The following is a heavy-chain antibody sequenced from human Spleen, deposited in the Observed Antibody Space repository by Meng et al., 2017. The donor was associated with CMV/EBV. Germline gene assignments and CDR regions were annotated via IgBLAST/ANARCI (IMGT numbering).Heavy chain of an antibody. CDR2: ISDDSGNT. CDR3: ARGGYNYTPLDY. CDR1: GFTFSSYA. V-gene: IGHV3-23*01. Sequence: GESLKISCAASGFTFSSYAMTWVRQAPGKGLEWVSSISDDSGNTFYADSVKGRFTISRDNSMTTLYLQMNSLRAEDTAVYYCARGGYNYTPLDYWGQGTLVTVSS. D-gene: IGHD5-24*01. J-gene: IGHJ4*02.